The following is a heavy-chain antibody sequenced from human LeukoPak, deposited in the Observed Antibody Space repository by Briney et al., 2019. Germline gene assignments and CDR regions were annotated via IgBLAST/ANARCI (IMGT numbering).Heavy chain of an antibody. CDR1: GGSFSGYY. CDR3: ARVVPAVPRYYYYYMDV. D-gene: IGHD2-2*01. J-gene: IGHJ6*03. V-gene: IGHV4-34*01. CDR2: INHSGST. Sequence: SETLSLTCAVYGGSFSGYYWSWIRQPPGKGLEWIGEINHSGSTNYNPSLKSRVTISVDTSKNQFSLKLSSVTAADTAVYYCARVVPAVPRYYYYYMDVWGKGTTVTISS.